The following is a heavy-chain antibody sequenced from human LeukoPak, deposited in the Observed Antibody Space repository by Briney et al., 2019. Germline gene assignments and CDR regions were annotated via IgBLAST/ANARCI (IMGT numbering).Heavy chain of an antibody. CDR1: GYSFTSYW. D-gene: IGHD1-26*01. V-gene: IGHV5-51*01. Sequence: GESLKISCKGSGYSFTSYWIGWVRQMPGKGLEWMGIIYPGDSDTRYSPSFQGQVTISADKSISTAYLQWSSLKASDTAMYYCARYRVGATTRSRLGYYFDYWGQGTLVTVSS. CDR2: IYPGDSDT. J-gene: IGHJ4*02. CDR3: ARYRVGATTRSRLGYYFDY.